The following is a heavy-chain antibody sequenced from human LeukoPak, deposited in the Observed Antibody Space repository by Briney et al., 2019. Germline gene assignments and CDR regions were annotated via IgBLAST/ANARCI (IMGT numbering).Heavy chain of an antibody. Sequence: GGSLRLSCAASGFTVSGNYMTWVRQAPGKGLESVSVICIDGSTYYADSVKGRFTISRDNSKNTLNLQMNSLRAEDTAVYYCTGAMVRGGTAKFDYWGRGTLVTVSS. D-gene: IGHD3-10*01. CDR2: ICIDGST. V-gene: IGHV3-53*01. CDR1: GFTVSGNY. CDR3: TGAMVRGGTAKFDY. J-gene: IGHJ4*02.